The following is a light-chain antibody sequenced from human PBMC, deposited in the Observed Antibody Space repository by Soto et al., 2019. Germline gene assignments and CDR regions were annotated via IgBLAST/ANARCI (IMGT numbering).Light chain of an antibody. CDR3: SSFTSSSTLV. J-gene: IGLJ1*01. Sequence: QSVLTQPPSASGTPGQRVTISCSGSSSNIGSNTVNWYQQLLGTAPKLLIFSNDQRPSGVPDRFSGSKSGTSASLAISGLQSEDEADYYCSSFTSSSTLVFGTGSKVTVL. CDR2: SND. CDR1: SSNIGSNT. V-gene: IGLV1-44*01.